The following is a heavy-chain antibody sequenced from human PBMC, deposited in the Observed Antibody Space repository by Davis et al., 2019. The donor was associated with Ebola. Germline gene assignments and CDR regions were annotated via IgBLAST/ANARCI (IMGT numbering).Heavy chain of an antibody. V-gene: IGHV3-48*04. Sequence: GESLKISCAASGFTFSSYSMNWVRQAPGKGLEWVSYISSSSSTIYYADSVKGRFTISRDNAKTSLYLQMNSLRAEDTAVYYCARDLGFNWFDPWGQGTLVTVSS. CDR1: GFTFSSYS. J-gene: IGHJ5*02. CDR3: ARDLGFNWFDP. CDR2: ISSSSSTI.